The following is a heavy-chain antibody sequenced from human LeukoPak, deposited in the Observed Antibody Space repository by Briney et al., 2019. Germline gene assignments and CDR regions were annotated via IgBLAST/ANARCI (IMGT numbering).Heavy chain of an antibody. D-gene: IGHD3-10*01. V-gene: IGHV1-69*13. CDR1: GGTFSSYA. Sequence: SVTISCTASGGTFSSYAISWVRQAPGQGLEWMGGIIPIFGTANYAQKFQGRVTITADESTSTAYMELSSLRSEDTAVYYCASSHRGGPVVFDYWGQGTLVTVSS. CDR2: IIPIFGTA. J-gene: IGHJ4*02. CDR3: ASSHRGGPVVFDY.